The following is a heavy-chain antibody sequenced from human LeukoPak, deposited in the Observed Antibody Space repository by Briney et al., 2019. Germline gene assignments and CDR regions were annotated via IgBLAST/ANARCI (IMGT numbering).Heavy chain of an antibody. CDR1: GFTFSNAW. Sequence: TGGSLRLFCAASGFTFSNAWMNWVRQAPGKGLEWVGRIKSKTDGGTTDYAAPVKGRFTISRDDSKNTLYLQMNSLKTEDTAVYYCTTGEYSSSWYSWRYYYYGMDVWGQGTTVTVSS. J-gene: IGHJ6*02. CDR2: IKSKTDGGTT. V-gene: IGHV3-15*07. CDR3: TTGEYSSSWYSWRYYYYGMDV. D-gene: IGHD6-13*01.